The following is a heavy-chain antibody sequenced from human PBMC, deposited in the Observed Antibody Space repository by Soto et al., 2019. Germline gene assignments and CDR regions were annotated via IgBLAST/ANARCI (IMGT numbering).Heavy chain of an antibody. J-gene: IGHJ6*02. Sequence: QVQLQESGPGLVKPSQTLSLTCTVSGDSISVGYYWSWIRQHPGKGLEWIGYVSPSGTTYYNPSLKSRVSISTDTSKNQCSLEGSSVTAADPAVYYCARDRGSCGMDVWGQGTTVTVSS. CDR1: GDSISVGYY. CDR2: VSPSGTT. CDR3: ARDRGSCGMDV. V-gene: IGHV4-31*03.